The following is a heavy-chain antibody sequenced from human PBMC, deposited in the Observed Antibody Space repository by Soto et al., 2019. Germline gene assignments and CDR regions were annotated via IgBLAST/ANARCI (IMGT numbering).Heavy chain of an antibody. V-gene: IGHV4-34*01. CDR3: ASGFWRYYYYYGMDG. CDR2: INHSGST. CDR1: GVTFSIYY. D-gene: IGHD3-3*01. Sequence: PSETLSLTCADSGVTFSIYYWSWIRQPPGKGLEWIGEINHSGSTNYNPSLKSRVTISVDTSKNQFSLKLSSVTAADTAVYYCASGFWRYYYYYGMDGRGQGTTGTGSS. J-gene: IGHJ6*02.